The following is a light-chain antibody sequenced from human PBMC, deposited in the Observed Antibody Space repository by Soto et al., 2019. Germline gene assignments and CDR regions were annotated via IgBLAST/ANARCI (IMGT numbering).Light chain of an antibody. Sequence: DIVMTHSPDPLAVSVGYGSTINCNSVHSVLHSSNNKNTLAWYQQKPGQPPKLLIYWASARESGVPDRFSGSGSGTDFTLTISSLQAEDVAVYYCQQYYSTPRTFGQGTKVDIK. CDR1: HSVLHSSNNKNT. CDR3: QQYYSTPRT. V-gene: IGKV4-1*01. J-gene: IGKJ1*01. CDR2: WAS.